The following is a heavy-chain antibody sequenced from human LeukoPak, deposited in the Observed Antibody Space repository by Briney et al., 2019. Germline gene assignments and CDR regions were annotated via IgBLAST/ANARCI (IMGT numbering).Heavy chain of an antibody. CDR2: ISYDGSNK. CDR1: GFTFSSYG. J-gene: IGHJ4*02. Sequence: GSLRLSCAASGFTFSSYGMHWVRRAPGKGLEWVAVISYDGSNKYYADSVKGRFTISRDNSKNTLYLQMNSLRAEDTAVYYCAKDRRRGYSDYFDYWGQGTLVTVSS. D-gene: IGHD6-13*01. CDR3: AKDRRRGYSDYFDY. V-gene: IGHV3-30*18.